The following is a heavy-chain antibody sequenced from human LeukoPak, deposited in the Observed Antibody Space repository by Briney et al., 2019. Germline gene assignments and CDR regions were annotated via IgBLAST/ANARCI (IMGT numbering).Heavy chain of an antibody. CDR2: IGTAGDT. Sequence: GGSLRLSCAASGFTFSSYDMHWVRQATGKGLEWVSAIGTAGDTYYPGSVKGRFTISRENAKNSLYLQMNSLRAGDTAVYYCARGWRGSSSPVDAFDIWGQGTMVTVSS. D-gene: IGHD6-13*01. J-gene: IGHJ3*02. V-gene: IGHV3-13*01. CDR3: ARGWRGSSSPVDAFDI. CDR1: GFTFSSYD.